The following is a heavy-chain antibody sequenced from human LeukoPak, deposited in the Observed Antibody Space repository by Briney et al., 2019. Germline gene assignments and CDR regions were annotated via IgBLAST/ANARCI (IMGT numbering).Heavy chain of an antibody. CDR2: FDSENNKM. V-gene: IGHV1-24*01. CDR3: ATDRVYRSSGRSWGFFDY. CDR1: EYSLSDLS. J-gene: IGHJ4*02. Sequence: ASVKVSCKISEYSLSDLSIHWVREAPGEGLEWMGGFDSENNKMVYSQKFQCRVTMTEDTSADTAYMELTSLRSEDTAVYFCATDRVYRSSGRSWGFFDYWGQGTLVIVSS. D-gene: IGHD6-19*01.